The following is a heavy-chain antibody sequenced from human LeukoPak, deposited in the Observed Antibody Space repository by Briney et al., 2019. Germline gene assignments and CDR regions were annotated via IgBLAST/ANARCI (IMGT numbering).Heavy chain of an antibody. CDR2: SSGYNGNT. V-gene: IGHV1-18*01. CDR3: ARDPFAARSGYPNLDY. CDR1: GYTFTSYG. Sequence: ASVKVSXKASGYTFTSYGISWVRQAPGQGLEWMGWSSGYNGNTHYAQRLQGRVTMTTDTSTSTAYMELRSLRSDDTAVYYCARDPFAARSGYPNLDYWGQGTLVTVSS. J-gene: IGHJ4*02. D-gene: IGHD3-3*01.